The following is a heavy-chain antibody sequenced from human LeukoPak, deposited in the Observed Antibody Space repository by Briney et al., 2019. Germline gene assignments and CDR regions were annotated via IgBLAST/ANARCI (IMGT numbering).Heavy chain of an antibody. CDR3: ASGYCSSTSCSISSRYYYYGMDV. CDR2: IYYNGNT. D-gene: IGHD2-2*01. Sequence: SETLSLTCTVSGVSISSYYWSWIRQPPGKGLEWIGYIYYNGNTNYNPSLKSRVTISVDTSKNQFSLKLSSVTAADTAVYYCASGYCSSTSCSISSRYYYYGMDVWGQGTTVTVSS. V-gene: IGHV4-59*12. CDR1: GVSISSYY. J-gene: IGHJ6*02.